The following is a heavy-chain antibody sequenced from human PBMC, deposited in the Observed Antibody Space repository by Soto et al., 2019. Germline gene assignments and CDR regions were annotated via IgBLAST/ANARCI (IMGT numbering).Heavy chain of an antibody. J-gene: IGHJ4*02. Sequence: SETLSLTCTVSGGSISSYYWSWIRQPPGKGLEWIGYIYYSGSTNYNPSLKSRVTISVDTSKNQFSLKLSSVTAADTAVYYCARKVTAAAPFDYWGQGTLVTVSS. CDR2: IYYSGST. V-gene: IGHV4-59*01. D-gene: IGHD6-13*01. CDR3: ARKVTAAAPFDY. CDR1: GGSISSYY.